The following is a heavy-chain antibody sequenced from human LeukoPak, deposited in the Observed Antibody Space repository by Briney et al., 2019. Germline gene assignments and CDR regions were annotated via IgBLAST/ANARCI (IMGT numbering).Heavy chain of an antibody. CDR2: IYSGGST. CDR3: ARDGDYSNLDY. D-gene: IGHD4-11*01. J-gene: IGHJ4*02. CDR1: GFTVSSNY. V-gene: IGHV3-53*01. Sequence: GGSLRLSCAASGFTVSSNYMSWVRQAPGKGLEWVSVIYSGGSTYYADSVKDRFTISRDNSKNTLYLQMNSLRAEDTAVYYCARDGDYSNLDYWGQGTLVTVSS.